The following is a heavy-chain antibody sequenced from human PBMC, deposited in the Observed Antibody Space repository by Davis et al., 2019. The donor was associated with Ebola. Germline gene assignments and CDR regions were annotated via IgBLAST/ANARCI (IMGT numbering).Heavy chain of an antibody. Sequence: PGGSLRLSCAVYGGSFSGYYWSWIRQPPGKGLEWIGEINHSGSTNYNPSLKSRVTISVDTSKNQFSLKLSSVTAADTAVYYCVRVHPPYYYMDVWGKGTTVTVSS. CDR2: INHSGST. CDR3: VRVHPPYYYMDV. J-gene: IGHJ6*03. V-gene: IGHV4-34*01. CDR1: GGSFSGYY.